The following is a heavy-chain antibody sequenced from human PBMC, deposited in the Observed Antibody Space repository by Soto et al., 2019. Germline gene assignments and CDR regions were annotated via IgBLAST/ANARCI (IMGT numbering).Heavy chain of an antibody. V-gene: IGHV3-7*05. Sequence: DVQLVESGGGLVQPGGSLRLSCAASGFTFSSYWMSWVRQAPGKGLEWVANIKQHGSERWYADSVRGRFTISRDNAKNSVYLQMSSLRAEDTAIYYCARDIRGANWGQGTLVIVSS. D-gene: IGHD3-10*01. CDR3: ARDIRGAN. J-gene: IGHJ4*02. CDR1: GFTFSSYW. CDR2: IKQHGSER.